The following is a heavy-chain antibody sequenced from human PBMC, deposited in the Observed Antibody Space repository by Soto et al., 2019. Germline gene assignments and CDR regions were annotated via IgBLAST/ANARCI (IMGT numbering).Heavy chain of an antibody. J-gene: IGHJ5*02. V-gene: IGHV3-33*01. CDR2: IWYDGSNK. CDR3: ARDRLMGVSSSWSIAVAAFWFDP. D-gene: IGHD6-13*01. CDR1: GFTFSSYG. Sequence: TGGSLRLSCAASGFTFSSYGMHWVRQAPGKGLEWVAVIWYDGSNKHYADSVKGRFTISRDNSKNTLYLQMNSLRAEDTAVYYCARDRLMGVSSSWSIAVAAFWFDPWGRGTLVTVSS.